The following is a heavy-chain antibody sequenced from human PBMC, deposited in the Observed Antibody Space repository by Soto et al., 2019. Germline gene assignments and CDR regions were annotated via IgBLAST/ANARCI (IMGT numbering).Heavy chain of an antibody. CDR2: IYSSGST. CDR1: GGSISNSY. Sequence: SETLSLTCTVSGGSISNSYWSWIRQSPEKGLEWIGYIYSSGSTNYNPSLNSRVTISVDTSKNQFSLKLSSVTAADTAVYYCARRHSSTLFDYWGQGTLVTVSS. J-gene: IGHJ4*02. D-gene: IGHD6-13*01. V-gene: IGHV4-59*08. CDR3: ARRHSSTLFDY.